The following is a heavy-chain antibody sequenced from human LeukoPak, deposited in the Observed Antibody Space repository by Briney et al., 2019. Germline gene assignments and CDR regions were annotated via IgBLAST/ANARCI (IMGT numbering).Heavy chain of an antibody. CDR3: ARGPSWGSFYYYYYYMDV. CDR2: IYYSGST. CDR1: GGSFNTYY. V-gene: IGHV4-59*12. J-gene: IGHJ6*03. Sequence: KSSETLSLTCTVSGGSFNTYYWSWIRQPPGKGLEWLGYIYYSGSTNYNPSLKSRVTISVDTSKNQFSLKLSSVTAADTAVYYCARGPSWGSFYYYYYYMDVWGKGTTVTVSS. D-gene: IGHD3-16*01.